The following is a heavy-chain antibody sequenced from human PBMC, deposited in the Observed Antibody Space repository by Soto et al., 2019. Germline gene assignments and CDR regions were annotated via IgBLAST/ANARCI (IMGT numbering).Heavy chain of an antibody. CDR2: ISASNSYT. D-gene: IGHD1-1*01. CDR3: ARERLERPFNWVDP. V-gene: IGHV1-18*01. Sequence: QVQLVQSGPEVTKPGASVKVSCKASGYIFTTYGITWVRQAPGQGLEWMGLISASNSYTNSAEKFQGRVTLTTDTSTNTAYMELKSLTSDDTAVYYCARERLERPFNWVDPWGQGTLVTVSS. J-gene: IGHJ5*02. CDR1: GYIFTTYG.